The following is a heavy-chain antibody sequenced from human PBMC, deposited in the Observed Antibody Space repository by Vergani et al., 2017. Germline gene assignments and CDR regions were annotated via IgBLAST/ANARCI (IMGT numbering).Heavy chain of an antibody. V-gene: IGHV1-69*01. D-gene: IGHD3-22*01. CDR1: GGTFSSYA. Sequence: QLQLVQSGAEVKKPGSSVKVSCKASGGTFSSYAISWVRQAPGQGLEWMGGIIPNFGTANYAQKFQGRVTITADESTSTAYMELSSLRSEDTAVYYCAREWAAYYYDSSGYRYNWFDPWGQGTLVTVSS. CDR2: IIPNFGTA. J-gene: IGHJ5*02. CDR3: AREWAAYYYDSSGYRYNWFDP.